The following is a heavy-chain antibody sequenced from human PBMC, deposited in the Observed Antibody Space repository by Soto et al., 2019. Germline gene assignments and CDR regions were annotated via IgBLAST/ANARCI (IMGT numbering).Heavy chain of an antibody. CDR1: GGTFSSYA. Sequence: QVQLVQSGAEVKKPGSSVKVSCKASGGTFSSYAISWVRPAPGQGLEWMGGIIPIFGTANYAQKFQGRVTITAEDTTSTAYMELSSLRSEDTAVYYCAGRDSYGYLYAFDIWGQGTMVTVSS. CDR2: IIPIFGTA. V-gene: IGHV1-69*01. J-gene: IGHJ3*02. D-gene: IGHD5-18*01. CDR3: AGRDSYGYLYAFDI.